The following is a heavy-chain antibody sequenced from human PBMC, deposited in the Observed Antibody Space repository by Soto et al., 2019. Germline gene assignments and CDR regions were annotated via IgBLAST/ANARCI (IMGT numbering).Heavy chain of an antibody. CDR3: ARRQERYYDFWSGYGLDY. Sequence: ASVKVSCKASGYTFTSYYMHWVRQAPGQGLEWMGIINPSGGSTSYAQKFQGRVTMTRDTSTSTVYMELSSLRSEDTAVYYCARRQERYYDFWSGYGLDYWGQGXLVTVSS. J-gene: IGHJ4*02. CDR2: INPSGGST. D-gene: IGHD3-3*01. CDR1: GYTFTSYY. V-gene: IGHV1-46*01.